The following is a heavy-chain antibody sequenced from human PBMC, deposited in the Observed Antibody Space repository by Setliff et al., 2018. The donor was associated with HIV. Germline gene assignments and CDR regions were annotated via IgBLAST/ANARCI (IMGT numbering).Heavy chain of an antibody. CDR1: GYFISNGYY. Sequence: SETLSLTCSVSGYFISNGYYWGWIRQPPGKGMEWVGTIYQNGNTYYSPSLESRVSVSMDMSRNQFSVKLNSATAADTAVYYCARQAWHYDRDGYFIDYWGQGKLVTVSS. J-gene: IGHJ4*02. CDR2: IYQNGNT. D-gene: IGHD3-22*01. CDR3: ARQAWHYDRDGYFIDY. V-gene: IGHV4-38-2*02.